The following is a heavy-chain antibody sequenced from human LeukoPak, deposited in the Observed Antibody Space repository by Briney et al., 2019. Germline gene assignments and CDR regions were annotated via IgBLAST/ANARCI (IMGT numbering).Heavy chain of an antibody. V-gene: IGHV4-34*01. Sequence: SETLSLTCAVYGGSFSGYSWSWIREPPGKGLEWIGEINHSGSTNYNPSLKSRVTISVDTSKNQFSLKLSSVTAADTAVYYCRWYYYYYGMDVWGQGTTVTVSS. D-gene: IGHD4-23*01. CDR3: RWYYYYYGMDV. J-gene: IGHJ6*02. CDR2: INHSGST. CDR1: GGSFSGYS.